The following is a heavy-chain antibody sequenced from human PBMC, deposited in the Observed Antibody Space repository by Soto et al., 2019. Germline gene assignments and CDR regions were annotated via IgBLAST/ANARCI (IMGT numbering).Heavy chain of an antibody. J-gene: IGHJ6*02. CDR1: GYTFTSYG. CDR3: ARDLIVGATIDYYYGMDV. V-gene: IGHV1-18*01. Sequence: ASVKVSCKASGYTFTSYGISWVRQAPGQGLEWMGWISAYNGNTNYAQKPQGRVTMTTDTSTSTAYMELRSLRSDDTAVYYCARDLIVGATIDYYYGMDVWGQGTTVTVSS. CDR2: ISAYNGNT. D-gene: IGHD1-26*01.